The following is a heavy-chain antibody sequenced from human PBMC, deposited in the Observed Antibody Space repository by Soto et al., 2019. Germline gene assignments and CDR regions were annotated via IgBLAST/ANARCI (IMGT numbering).Heavy chain of an antibody. CDR3: ATVTTWKFYYYYMDV. Sequence: PGGSLRLSCAASGFTFSSYAMSWVRQAPGKGLEWVSNIRQDGSETYYADFVKGRFTISRDNAKNSLFLQMSRLRAEDSAVYYCATVTTWKFYYYYMDVWGKGTTVTVSS. V-gene: IGHV3-7*01. D-gene: IGHD4-17*01. J-gene: IGHJ6*03. CDR1: GFTFSSYA. CDR2: IRQDGSET.